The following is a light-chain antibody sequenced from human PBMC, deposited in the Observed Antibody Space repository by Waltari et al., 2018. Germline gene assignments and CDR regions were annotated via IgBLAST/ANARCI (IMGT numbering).Light chain of an antibody. J-gene: IGLJ3*02. Sequence: QSVLTQPPSVSGTPGPRVTISCSGSAYNIGHNLVNWYQQFPGKAPKLLIYRSDQRPSGAPDRFSGSKSGTSASLAISGLQSEDEADYYCAAWDDSLNGRWVFGGGTKVTVL. CDR2: RSD. CDR1: AYNIGHNL. V-gene: IGLV1-44*01. CDR3: AAWDDSLNGRWV.